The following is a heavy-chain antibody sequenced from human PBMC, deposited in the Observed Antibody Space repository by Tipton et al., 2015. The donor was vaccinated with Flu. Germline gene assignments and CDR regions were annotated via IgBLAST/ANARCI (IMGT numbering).Heavy chain of an antibody. D-gene: IGHD2-15*01. CDR3: ARVTGAATAYAMDV. CDR2: TYSGGTT. J-gene: IGHJ6*02. Sequence: SLRLSCAASGFTVSSNYINWVRQAPGKGLEWVSVTYSGGTTYYADSVKGRFTISRDTSKNTLFLQMNSLRVEDTALYYCARVTGAATAYAMDVWGQGTTVIVSS. CDR1: GFTVSSNY. V-gene: IGHV3-53*01.